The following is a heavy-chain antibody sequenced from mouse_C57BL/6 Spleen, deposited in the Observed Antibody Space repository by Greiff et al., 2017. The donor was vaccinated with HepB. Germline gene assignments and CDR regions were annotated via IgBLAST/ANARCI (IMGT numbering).Heavy chain of an antibody. V-gene: IGHV1-53*01. CDR2: INPSNGGT. Sequence: VQLQQPGTELVKPGASVKLSCKASGYTFTSYWMHWVKQRPGQGLEWIGNINPSNGGTNYNEKFKSKATLTVDKSSSTAYMQLSSLTSEDSAVYYCARGVYYGSSYLYAMDYWGQGTSVTVSS. J-gene: IGHJ4*01. CDR1: GYTFTSYW. D-gene: IGHD1-1*01. CDR3: ARGVYYGSSYLYAMDY.